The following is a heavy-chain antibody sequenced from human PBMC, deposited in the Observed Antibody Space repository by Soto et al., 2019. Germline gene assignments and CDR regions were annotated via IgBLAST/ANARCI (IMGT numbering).Heavy chain of an antibody. CDR3: AREQHYYGSGSYESVIDY. V-gene: IGHV4-39*07. J-gene: IGHJ4*02. CDR1: GDSIISSDFY. CDR2: IFYLGSS. D-gene: IGHD3-10*01. Sequence: SETLSLTCTVSGDSIISSDFYWGWVRQPPGKGLEWIGSIFYLGSSYYNPSLKSRVTMSVDTSKNRFSLRLRSVTAADTAVYYCAREQHYYGSGSYESVIDYWGQGTLVTVSS.